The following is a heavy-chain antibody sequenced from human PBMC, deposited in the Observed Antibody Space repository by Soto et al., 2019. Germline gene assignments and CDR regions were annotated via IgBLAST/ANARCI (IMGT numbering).Heavy chain of an antibody. J-gene: IGHJ6*03. CDR1: GFTVSSNY. D-gene: IGHD3-3*01. Sequence: PGGSLRLSCAASGFTVSSNYMSWVRQAPGKGLEWVSVIYSGGSTYYADSVKGRFTISRDNSKNTLYLQMNSLRAEDTAVYYCSTIFGVVILKAPGHMDVWGKGTTVTVSS. CDR3: STIFGVVILKAPGHMDV. V-gene: IGHV3-66*01. CDR2: IYSGGST.